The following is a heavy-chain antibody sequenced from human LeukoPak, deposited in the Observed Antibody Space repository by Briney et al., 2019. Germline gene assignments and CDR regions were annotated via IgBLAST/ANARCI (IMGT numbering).Heavy chain of an antibody. D-gene: IGHD2-15*01. CDR2: IIPIFGTA. Sequence: ASVKVSCKASGYTFTSYGISWVRQAPGQGLEWMGGIIPIFGTANYAQKFQGRVTITTDESTSTAYMELSSLRSEDTAVYYCARNGKRVVYYFDYWGQGTLVTVSS. J-gene: IGHJ4*02. CDR1: GYTFTSYG. CDR3: ARNGKRVVYYFDY. V-gene: IGHV1-69*05.